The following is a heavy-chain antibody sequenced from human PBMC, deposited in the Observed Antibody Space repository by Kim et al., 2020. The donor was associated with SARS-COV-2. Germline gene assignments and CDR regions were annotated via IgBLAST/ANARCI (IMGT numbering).Heavy chain of an antibody. Sequence: REDGPATYYVDSVKGRFTISRDNAKKSLYLQMSGLRAEDTAMYYCARGDTWGQGALVTVSS. V-gene: IGHV3-7*01. CDR2: REDGPAT. D-gene: IGHD2-21*02. CDR3: ARGDT. J-gene: IGHJ4*02.